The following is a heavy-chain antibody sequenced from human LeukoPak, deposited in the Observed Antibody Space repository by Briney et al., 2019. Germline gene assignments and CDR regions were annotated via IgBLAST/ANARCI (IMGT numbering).Heavy chain of an antibody. J-gene: IGHJ4*02. CDR1: GFTLSGSA. D-gene: IGHD7-27*01. CDR3: TRPTGDRDY. Sequence: GGSLRLSCAASGFTLSGSAMHWVRQASGKGLEWVGRIRSKVNSYATAYAASVKGRFTNSRDDSKKTAYLQMNSLKSEGAVLYYCTRPTGDRDYWGQGTVIPVSS. V-gene: IGHV3-73*01. CDR2: IRSKVNSYAT.